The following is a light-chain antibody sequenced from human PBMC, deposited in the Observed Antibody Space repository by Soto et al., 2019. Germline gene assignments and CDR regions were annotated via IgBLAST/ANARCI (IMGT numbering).Light chain of an antibody. CDR2: EAS. V-gene: IGKV1-9*01. CDR1: HDISTY. CDR3: QKLNTLPFT. Sequence: DIPLTQSPSLLSASVVDRVPITCRASHDISTYLAWYQQKTGKAPKIMIYEASTLQSGVPSRFSGSGSGTELNLTISGLLPEDFATYHCQKLNTLPFTFGQGTRLEIK. J-gene: IGKJ5*01.